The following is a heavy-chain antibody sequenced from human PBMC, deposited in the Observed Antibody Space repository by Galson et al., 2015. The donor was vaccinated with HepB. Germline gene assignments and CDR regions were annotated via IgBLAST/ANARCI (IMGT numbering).Heavy chain of an antibody. CDR2: ISSSSSYI. V-gene: IGHV3-21*01. J-gene: IGHJ3*02. D-gene: IGHD1-26*01. CDR3: AMPKWELRFNAFDI. Sequence: SLRLSCAASGFTFSSYSMNWVRQAPGKGLEWVSSISSSSSYIYYADSVKGRFTISRDNAKNSLYLQMNSLRAEDTAVYYCAMPKWELRFNAFDIWGQGTMVTVSS. CDR1: GFTFSSYS.